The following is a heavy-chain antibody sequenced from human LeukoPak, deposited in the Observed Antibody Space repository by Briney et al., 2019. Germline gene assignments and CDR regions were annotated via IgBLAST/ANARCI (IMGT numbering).Heavy chain of an antibody. Sequence: ASVKVSSKASGYTFTGYYMHWVRQAPGQGLEWMGWINPNSGGTNYAQKFQGRVTMTRDTSISTAYMELSSLTSDDTAVYYCAPSGTYYERRYYFDYWGQGTLVTVSS. CDR3: APSGTYYERRYYFDY. D-gene: IGHD1-26*01. CDR1: GYTFTGYY. CDR2: INPNSGGT. J-gene: IGHJ4*02. V-gene: IGHV1-2*02.